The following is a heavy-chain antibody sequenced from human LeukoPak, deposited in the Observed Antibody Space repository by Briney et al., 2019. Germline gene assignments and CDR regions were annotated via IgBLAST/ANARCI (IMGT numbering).Heavy chain of an antibody. CDR2: INHSGST. CDR1: GGSFSGYY. V-gene: IGHV4-34*01. Sequence: SETLSLTCAVYGGSFSGYYWSWIRQPPGKGLEWIGEINHSGSTNYNPSLKSRVTISVDTSKNQFSLKLSSVTAADTAVYYCARARTGTEDAFDIWGQGTMVTVSS. J-gene: IGHJ3*02. D-gene: IGHD1-1*01. CDR3: ARARTGTEDAFDI.